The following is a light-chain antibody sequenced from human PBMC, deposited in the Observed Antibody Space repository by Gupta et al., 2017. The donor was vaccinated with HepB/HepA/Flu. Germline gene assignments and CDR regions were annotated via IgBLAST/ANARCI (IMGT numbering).Light chain of an antibody. CDR3: SSYTSSSTVV. J-gene: IGLJ2*01. Sequence: QSALTQPASVSGSPGQSITISCTGTSSDVVGYNYVSWYQQHPGKAPKLMIYAVSNRPSGVSNRFSGSKSGNTASLTISGLQAEDEADYYCSSYTSSSTVVFGGGTKLTVL. V-gene: IGLV2-14*01. CDR2: AVS. CDR1: SSDVVGYNY.